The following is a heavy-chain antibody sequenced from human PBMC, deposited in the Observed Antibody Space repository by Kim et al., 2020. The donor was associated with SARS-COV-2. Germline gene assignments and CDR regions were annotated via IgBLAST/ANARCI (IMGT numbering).Heavy chain of an antibody. CDR1: GFTFDDYA. Sequence: GGSLRLSCAASGFTFDDYAMHWVRQAPGKGLEWVSLISGDVGSTYYADSVKGRFTISRDNSKNSLYLQMNSLRTEDTALYYCAKDSRYVYYYYGMDVWGQGTTVTVSS. J-gene: IGHJ6*02. V-gene: IGHV3-43*02. CDR3: AKDSRYVYYYYGMDV. CDR2: ISGDVGST. D-gene: IGHD1-1*01.